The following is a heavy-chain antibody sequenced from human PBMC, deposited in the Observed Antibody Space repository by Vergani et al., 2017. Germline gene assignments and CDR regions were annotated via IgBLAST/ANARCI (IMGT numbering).Heavy chain of an antibody. J-gene: IGHJ5*02. CDR3: ARDRDLYCRSTTSCHNWFDP. CDR2: VYYTGST. CDR1: GAAIKDFY. Sequence: QVQLQESGPGLVKPSETLSLTCTVSGAAIKDFYWSWFRQPPGKGLEWIGYVYYTGSTTYNPSLKSRVTISVDTSNNQFSLRMTSLTAADTAIYYCARDRDLYCRSTTSCHNWFDPWGQGSLVTASS. V-gene: IGHV4-59*01. D-gene: IGHD2/OR15-2a*01.